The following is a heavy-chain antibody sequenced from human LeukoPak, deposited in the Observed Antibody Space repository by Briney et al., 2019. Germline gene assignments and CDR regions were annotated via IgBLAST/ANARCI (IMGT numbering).Heavy chain of an antibody. Sequence: GGSLRLSCAASGFRFSSYAMSWVRQAPGKGLEWVSAIGTGGTTYYADSVRGRFTISRDNSKNTLFLQMSSLRAEDTAVYYCAKKRCSDNGCQSSFGYWGQGTLVTVSS. J-gene: IGHJ4*02. CDR2: IGTGGTT. V-gene: IGHV3-23*01. CDR1: GFRFSSYA. D-gene: IGHD2-15*01. CDR3: AKKRCSDNGCQSSFGY.